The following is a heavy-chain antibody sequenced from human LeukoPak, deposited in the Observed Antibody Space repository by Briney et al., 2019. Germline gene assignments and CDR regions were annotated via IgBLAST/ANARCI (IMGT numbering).Heavy chain of an antibody. CDR3: ARERGGGYCSSTSCYLFRLGAFDI. J-gene: IGHJ3*02. CDR1: GFTFSSYA. D-gene: IGHD2-2*01. CDR2: ISGSGGST. V-gene: IGHV3-23*01. Sequence: PGGSLRLSCAASGFTFSSYAMSWVRQAPGKGLEWVSAISGSGGSTYYADSVKGRFTISRDNSKNTLYLQMNSLRAEDTAVYYCARERGGGYCSSTSCYLFRLGAFDIWGQGTMVTASS.